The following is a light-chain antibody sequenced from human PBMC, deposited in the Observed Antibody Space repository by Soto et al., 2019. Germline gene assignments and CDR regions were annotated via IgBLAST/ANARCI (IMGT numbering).Light chain of an antibody. CDR3: QQYGTRRSVT. Sequence: EIVLTQSPGTLSLSPGEESTLSCRASQSVDSNYLAWYQQKPGQTPRLIIYGASGRADGIPHRFSGSGFGTDFTLTISKVEPEDFAVYCCQQYGTRRSVTLGQGTRLEIK. J-gene: IGKJ5*01. CDR1: QSVDSNY. CDR2: GAS. V-gene: IGKV3-20*01.